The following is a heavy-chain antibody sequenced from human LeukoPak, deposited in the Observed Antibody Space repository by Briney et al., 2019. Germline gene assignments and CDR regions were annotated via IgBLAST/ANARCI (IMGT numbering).Heavy chain of an antibody. CDR3: VRAYFKC. CDR1: GDSVSNNNTA. Sequence: SQTLSLTCAISGDSVSNNNTAWNWIRQSPSRGLEWLGRTYYRSKWYSEYAVSVQSRITINPDTSKNQFSLQLSSVTPEDTAVYYCVRAYFKCWGQGIQVTVSS. V-gene: IGHV6-1*01. CDR2: TYYRSKWYS. J-gene: IGHJ4*02.